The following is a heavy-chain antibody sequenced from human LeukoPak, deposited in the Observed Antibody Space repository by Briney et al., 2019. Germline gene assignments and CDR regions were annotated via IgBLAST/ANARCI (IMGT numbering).Heavy chain of an antibody. CDR1: GDSISSSSYY. Sequence: SETLSLTCTVSGDSISSSSYYWDWIRQPPGKGLEWIGSIYYSGSTYYNPSLKSRVTISVDKSKNQFSLKLSSVTAADTAVYYCAARMMDYYDSSGWGQGTLVTVSS. J-gene: IGHJ4*02. CDR3: AARMMDYYDSSG. D-gene: IGHD3-22*01. V-gene: IGHV4-39*07. CDR2: IYYSGST.